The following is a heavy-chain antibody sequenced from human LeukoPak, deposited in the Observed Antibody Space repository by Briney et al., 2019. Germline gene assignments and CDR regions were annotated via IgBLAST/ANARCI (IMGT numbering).Heavy chain of an antibody. D-gene: IGHD3-22*01. V-gene: IGHV3-23*01. J-gene: IGHJ6*02. CDR1: GFTFSSYA. Sequence: QAGGSLRLSCAASGFTFSSYAMSWVRQAPGKGLEWVSAISGSGGSTYYADSVKGRFTISRDNSKNTLYLQMNSLRAEDTAVYYCAKDNYYDSSGYYYYYYGMDVWGQGTTVTVSS. CDR3: AKDNYYDSSGYYYYYYGMDV. CDR2: ISGSGGST.